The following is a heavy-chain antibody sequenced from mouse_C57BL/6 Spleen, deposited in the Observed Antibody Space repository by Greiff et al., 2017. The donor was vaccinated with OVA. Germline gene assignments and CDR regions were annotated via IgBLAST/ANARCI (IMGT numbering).Heavy chain of an antibody. CDR3: ARKGYGSSYGAMDY. Sequence: VHVKQSGPELVKPGASVKISCKASGYSFTGYYMNWVKQSPEKSLEWIGEINPSTGGTTYNQKFKAKATLTVDKSSSTAYMQLKSLTSEDSAVYYCARKGYGSSYGAMDYWGQGTSVTVSS. J-gene: IGHJ4*01. V-gene: IGHV1-42*01. CDR2: INPSTGGT. CDR1: GYSFTGYY. D-gene: IGHD1-1*01.